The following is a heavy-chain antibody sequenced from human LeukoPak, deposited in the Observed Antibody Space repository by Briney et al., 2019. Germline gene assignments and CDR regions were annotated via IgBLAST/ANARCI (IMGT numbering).Heavy chain of an antibody. CDR3: ARAQLERPSAFDI. Sequence: ASVKVSCKASGYTFTGYYMHWVRQAPGQGLEWMGWINPNSGGTNYAQKFQGRVTMTRDTSISTAYMELSRLRSDDTAVYYRARAQLERPSAFDIWGQGTMVTVSS. V-gene: IGHV1-2*02. CDR1: GYTFTGYY. CDR2: INPNSGGT. D-gene: IGHD1-1*01. J-gene: IGHJ3*02.